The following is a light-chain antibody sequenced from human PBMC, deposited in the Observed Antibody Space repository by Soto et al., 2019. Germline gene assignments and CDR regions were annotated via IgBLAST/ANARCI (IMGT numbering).Light chain of an antibody. J-gene: IGKJ1*01. CDR2: GAS. CDR3: QQYYSSWT. CDR1: QSISGTF. V-gene: IGKV3-20*01. Sequence: EIVLTQSPGTLSLSPGERATLSCRASQSISGTFLAWYQHKPGQAPRVLIYGASRRATGIPDRFSGSGSGTDFTLTISRLEPEVFALYYCQQYYSSWTFGQGTKVEMK.